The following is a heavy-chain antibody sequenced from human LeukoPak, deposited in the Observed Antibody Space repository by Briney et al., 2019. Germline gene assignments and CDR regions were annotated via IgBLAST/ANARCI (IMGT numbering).Heavy chain of an antibody. V-gene: IGHV1-69*13. D-gene: IGHD3-10*01. CDR3: ARVRLRGYYGMDV. Sequence: SVKVSCEASGGTFSSYAICWVRQAPGQGLEWMGGIIPIFGTANYAQKFQGRVTITADESTSTAYMELSSLRSEDTAVCYCARVRLRGYYGMDVWGQGTTVTVSS. CDR1: GGTFSSYA. J-gene: IGHJ6*02. CDR2: IIPIFGTA.